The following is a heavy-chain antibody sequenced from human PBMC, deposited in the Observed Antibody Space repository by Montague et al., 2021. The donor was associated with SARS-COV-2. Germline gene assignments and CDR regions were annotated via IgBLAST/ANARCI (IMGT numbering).Heavy chain of an antibody. V-gene: IGHV4-59*01. CDR3: ARGSGEGCSSTSCQCWGYYGMDG. CDR1: GGSISSYY. J-gene: IGHJ6*02. D-gene: IGHD2-2*01. CDR2: IYYSGST. Sequence: SETLSLTCTVSGGSISSYYWSWIRQPPGKGLEWIGYIYYSGSTNYNPSLKSRVTISVDTSKNQFSLKLSSVTAADTAVYYCARGSGEGCSSTSCQCWGYYGMDGWGQGTTVTVSS.